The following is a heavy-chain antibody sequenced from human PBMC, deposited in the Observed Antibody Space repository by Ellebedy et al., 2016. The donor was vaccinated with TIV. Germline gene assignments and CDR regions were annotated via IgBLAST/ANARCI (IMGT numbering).Heavy chain of an antibody. D-gene: IGHD4-11*01. CDR2: INSDGSST. V-gene: IGHV3-74*01. J-gene: IGHJ5*02. CDR3: ARVGVDDYSNVWFDP. CDR1: GFTFSCYW. Sequence: GESLKISCAASGFTFSCYWMHWVRQAPGKGLVWVSRINSDGSSTSYADSVKGLFTISRDNAKNTLYLQMNSLRAEDTAVYYCARVGVDDYSNVWFDPWGQGTLVTVSS.